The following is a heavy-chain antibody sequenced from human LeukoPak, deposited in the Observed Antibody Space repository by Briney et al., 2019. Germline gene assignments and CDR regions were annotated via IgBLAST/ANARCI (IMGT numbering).Heavy chain of an antibody. D-gene: IGHD6-13*01. V-gene: IGHV1-69*04. CDR2: IIPILGIA. Sequence: GASVKVSCKASGGTFSSYAISWVRQAPGQGLEWMGRIIPILGIANYAQKFQGRVTITADKSTSTAYMELSSLRSEDTAVYYCARDVGSCSWYGGWFDPWGQGTLVTVSS. CDR1: GGTFSSYA. J-gene: IGHJ5*02. CDR3: ARDVGSCSWYGGWFDP.